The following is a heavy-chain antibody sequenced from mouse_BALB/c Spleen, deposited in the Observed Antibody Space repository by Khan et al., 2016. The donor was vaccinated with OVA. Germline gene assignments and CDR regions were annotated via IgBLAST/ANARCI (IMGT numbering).Heavy chain of an antibody. CDR2: ISDGGSYT. V-gene: IGHV5-4*02. D-gene: IGHD1-2*01. CDR1: GFTFSDYY. CDR3: ARDASYGYRFAY. J-gene: IGHJ3*01. Sequence: EVALVESGGGLVKPGGSLKLSCAASGFTFSDYYMYWVRQTPEKRLEWVATISDGGSYTYYPDSVKGRFTISRDNAKNNLYLQMSSLKSEDTAMYYCARDASYGYRFAYWGQGTLVTVSA.